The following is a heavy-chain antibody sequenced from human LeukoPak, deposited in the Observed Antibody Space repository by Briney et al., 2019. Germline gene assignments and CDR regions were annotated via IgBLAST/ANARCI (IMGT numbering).Heavy chain of an antibody. J-gene: IGHJ5*02. CDR2: INQDGSEK. CDR3: ARDSDAWSNWFDT. Sequence: SGGSLRLSCAASGFTFNNYWMSWVRQAPGKGLEWVANINQDGSEKYYVDSVKGRFTISRDNAKNSLYLQMNSLRAEDTAVYYCARDSDAWSNWFDTWGQGTLVTVSS. D-gene: IGHD1-26*01. CDR1: GFTFNNYW. V-gene: IGHV3-7*01.